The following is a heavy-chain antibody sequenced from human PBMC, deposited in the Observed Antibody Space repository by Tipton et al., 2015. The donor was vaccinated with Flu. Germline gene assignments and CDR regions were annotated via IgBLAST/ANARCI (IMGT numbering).Heavy chain of an antibody. CDR1: GGSISSGSYY. D-gene: IGHD3-22*01. V-gene: IGHV4-61*02. CDR3: ARVRSYYDSSGYYYAFDY. J-gene: IGHJ4*02. CDR2: IYTSGST. Sequence: LRLSCTVSGGSISSGSYYWSWIRQPAGKGLEWIGRIYTSGSTNYNPSLKSRVTISVDTSKNQFSLKLSSVTAGDTAVYYCARVRSYYDSSGYYYAFDYWGQGTLVTVSS.